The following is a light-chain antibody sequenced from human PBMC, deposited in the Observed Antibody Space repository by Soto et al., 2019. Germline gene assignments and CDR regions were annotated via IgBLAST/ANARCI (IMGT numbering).Light chain of an antibody. J-gene: IGKJ1*01. CDR1: QSVSNNN. Sequence: EIVLTQSPGTLSLSPGERATLSCRASQSVSNNNLAWYQQKLGQAPRVLIYGASTRATGIPARFSGSGSGTEFTLTISSLQSEDFAVYYCQQYNNWPPWTFGQGTKVDIK. V-gene: IGKV3-15*01. CDR3: QQYNNWPPWT. CDR2: GAS.